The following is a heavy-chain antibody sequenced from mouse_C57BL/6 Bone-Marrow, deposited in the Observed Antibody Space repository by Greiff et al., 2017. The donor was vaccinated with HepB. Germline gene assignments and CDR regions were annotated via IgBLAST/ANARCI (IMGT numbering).Heavy chain of an antibody. V-gene: IGHV5-2*01. J-gene: IGHJ2*01. CDR2: INSDGGST. D-gene: IGHD3-2*02. CDR1: EYEFPSHD. Sequence: DVKLVESGGGLVQPGESLKLSCESNEYEFPSHDMSWVRKTPEKRLELVAAINSDGGSTYYPDTMERRFIISRDNTKKTLYLQMSSLRSEDTALYYCAVNSSGLFYFDYGGQGTTLTVSS. CDR3: AVNSSGLFYFDY.